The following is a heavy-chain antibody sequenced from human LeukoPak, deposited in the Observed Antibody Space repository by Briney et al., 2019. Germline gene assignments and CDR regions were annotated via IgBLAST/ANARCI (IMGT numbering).Heavy chain of an antibody. Sequence: GASVKVSCKASGGTFSSYAISWVRQAPGQGLEWMGGIIPIFGTANYAQKFQVRVTITADKSTSTAYMELSSLRSEDTAVYYCARDYYDILTGYYSLSGYWGQGTLVTVSS. D-gene: IGHD3-9*01. CDR2: IIPIFGTA. CDR3: ARDYYDILTGYYSLSGY. J-gene: IGHJ4*02. CDR1: GGTFSSYA. V-gene: IGHV1-69*06.